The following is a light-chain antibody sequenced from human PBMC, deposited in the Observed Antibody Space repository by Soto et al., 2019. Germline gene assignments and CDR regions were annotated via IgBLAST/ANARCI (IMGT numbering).Light chain of an antibody. V-gene: IGLV1-44*01. CDR1: SSNIGSNT. J-gene: IGLJ2*01. Sequence: QSVLTQPPSASGTPGERVPISCFGSSSNIGSNTVNWYQQLPGTAPKLLIYSNNQRPSGVPDRFSGSKSGTSASLAISGLQSEDEADYYCAAWDDSLNGVVFGGGTKVTVL. CDR2: SNN. CDR3: AAWDDSLNGVV.